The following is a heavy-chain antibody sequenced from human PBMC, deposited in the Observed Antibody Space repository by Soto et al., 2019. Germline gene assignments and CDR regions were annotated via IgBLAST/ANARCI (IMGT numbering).Heavy chain of an antibody. CDR2: ISWNSGST. J-gene: IGHJ4*02. Sequence: VGSLRLSCAASGFTFDDYAMHWVRQAPGKGLEWVSGISWNSGSTYYADSVKGRFTISRDNSKNTLYLQMNSLRAEDTAVYYCAKGRIAAAGTWYFDYWGQGTLVTVSS. V-gene: IGHV3-23*01. CDR1: GFTFDDYA. CDR3: AKGRIAAAGTWYFDY. D-gene: IGHD6-13*01.